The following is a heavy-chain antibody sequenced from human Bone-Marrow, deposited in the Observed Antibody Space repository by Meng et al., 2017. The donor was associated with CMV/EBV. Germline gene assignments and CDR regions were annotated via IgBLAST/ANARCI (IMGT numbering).Heavy chain of an antibody. CDR2: ISGSGGSA. CDR1: GFTFNSYE. D-gene: IGHD3-16*01. Sequence: GESLKISCAASGFTFNSYEMNWVRQAPGKGLEWVSSISGSGGSAYYADSVKGRFTISRDNSKNTIYLHMTSLSVEDTAIYYCVKEGGGFDIWGQGTMVTVSS. V-gene: IGHV3-23*01. CDR3: VKEGGGFDI. J-gene: IGHJ3*02.